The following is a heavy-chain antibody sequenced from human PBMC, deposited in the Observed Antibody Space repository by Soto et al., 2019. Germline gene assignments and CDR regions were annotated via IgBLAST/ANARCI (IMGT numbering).Heavy chain of an antibody. V-gene: IGHV4-30-4*01. Sequence: KPSETLSLTCSVSGGSINSDDKYWSWIRQPPGKGLEWIGYIYHSGNSHYNPSLKSRVTISFDASKNQFSLRLNSVTAADTAVYYCARGMAGRLGHWFDPWGQGTLVTVSS. CDR1: GGSINSDDKY. D-gene: IGHD3-16*01. CDR2: IYHSGNS. CDR3: ARGMAGRLGHWFDP. J-gene: IGHJ5*02.